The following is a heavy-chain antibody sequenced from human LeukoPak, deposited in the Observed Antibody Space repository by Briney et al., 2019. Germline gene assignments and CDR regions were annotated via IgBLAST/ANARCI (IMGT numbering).Heavy chain of an antibody. J-gene: IGHJ5*02. Sequence: SETLSLTCTVPGGSISNYWSWIRQPPGKGVEWIGCIYYSGSTNYNPSLKSRVTISVDTSKNQFSLKLSSVTAADTAVYYCARVMVRGVYNWFDPWGQGTLVTVSS. D-gene: IGHD3-10*01. CDR3: ARVMVRGVYNWFDP. V-gene: IGHV4-59*01. CDR1: GGSISNY. CDR2: IYYSGST.